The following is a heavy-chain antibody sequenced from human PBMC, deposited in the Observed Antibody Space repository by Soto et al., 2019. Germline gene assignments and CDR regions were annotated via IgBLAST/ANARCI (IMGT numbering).Heavy chain of an antibody. V-gene: IGHV3-21*01. D-gene: IGHD3-22*01. J-gene: IGHJ4*02. CDR3: ARDSKRIYYDSSGYYSANFDY. Sequence: VGSLRLSCAASGFTFSSYSMNWVRQAPGKGLEWVSSISSSSSYIYYADSVKGRFTISRDNAKNSLYLQMNSLRAEDTAVYYCARDSKRIYYDSSGYYSANFDYWGQGTLVTVSS. CDR2: ISSSSSYI. CDR1: GFTFSSYS.